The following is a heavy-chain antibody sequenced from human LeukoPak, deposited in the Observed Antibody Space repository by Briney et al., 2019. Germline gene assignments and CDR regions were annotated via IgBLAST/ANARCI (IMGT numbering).Heavy chain of an antibody. CDR3: ARDRSSGYYYGRDY. Sequence: GGSLRLSCAASGFTFSDYYMSWIRQAPGKGLEWVPYISSSGSTIYYADSVKGRFTISRDNAKNSLYLQMNSLRAEDTAVYYCARDRSSGYYYGRDYWGQGTLVTVSS. CDR2: ISSSGSTI. J-gene: IGHJ4*02. V-gene: IGHV3-11*01. D-gene: IGHD3-22*01. CDR1: GFTFSDYY.